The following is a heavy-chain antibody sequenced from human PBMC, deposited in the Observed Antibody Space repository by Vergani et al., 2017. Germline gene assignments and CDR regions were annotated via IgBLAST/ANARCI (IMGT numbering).Heavy chain of an antibody. V-gene: IGHV4-31*03. Sequence: QVQLQESGPGLVKASQTLSLTCSVSGAYVGSGGYYWTWVRQRPGMGLDWIGYIYYSGTTYYNPSLESRLTISLDTSENHLSLKLTSVTDADTAVYYCARGVEYSSSSPGYYMDVWGKGTTVTVSS. CDR1: GAYVGSGGYY. D-gene: IGHD6-6*01. CDR3: ARGVEYSSSSPGYYMDV. J-gene: IGHJ6*03. CDR2: IYYSGTT.